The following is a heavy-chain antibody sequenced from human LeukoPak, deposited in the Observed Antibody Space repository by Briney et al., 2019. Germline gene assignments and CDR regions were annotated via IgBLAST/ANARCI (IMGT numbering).Heavy chain of an antibody. Sequence: PSETLSLTCTVSGGSISSSSYYWGWIRQPPGKGLERIGSIYYSGSTYYNPSLKSRVTISVDTSKNQFSLKLSSVTAADTAVYYCAREWQYQFDYWGQGSLVTVSS. CDR2: IYYSGST. CDR3: AREWQYQFDY. D-gene: IGHD4-11*01. CDR1: GGSISSSSYY. J-gene: IGHJ4*02. V-gene: IGHV4-39*02.